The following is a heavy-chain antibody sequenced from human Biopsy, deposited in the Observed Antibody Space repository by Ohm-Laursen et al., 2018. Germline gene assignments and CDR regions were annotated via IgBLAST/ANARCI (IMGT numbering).Heavy chain of an antibody. CDR1: GGSISSSTTYY. CDR3: ARHPTGFWFDP. CDR2: IYNTETT. V-gene: IGHV4-39*01. J-gene: IGHJ5*02. Sequence: SETLSLTCAVSGGSISSSTTYYWAWLRQPPGKGLEWIGSIYNTETTFHNPSLKSRVTISVDTSTNQFSLKVSSVTAADTALYFCARHPTGFWFDPWGHGTLVTVSS.